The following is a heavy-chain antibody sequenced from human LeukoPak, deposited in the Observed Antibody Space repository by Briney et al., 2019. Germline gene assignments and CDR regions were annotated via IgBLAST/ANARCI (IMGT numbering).Heavy chain of an antibody. V-gene: IGHV3-23*01. CDR2: ITNSGGNT. J-gene: IGHJ4*02. CDR3: AKGGQTDRFDY. Sequence: GGSLRLSCAASGFTFNSYAMSWVRQAPGKGFEWVSGITNSGGNTYYADSVKGRFTISRDNSKSTLYLQMNSLRAEDTAVFYCAKGGQTDRFDYWGQGALVTVSS. D-gene: IGHD5-12*01. CDR1: GFTFNSYA.